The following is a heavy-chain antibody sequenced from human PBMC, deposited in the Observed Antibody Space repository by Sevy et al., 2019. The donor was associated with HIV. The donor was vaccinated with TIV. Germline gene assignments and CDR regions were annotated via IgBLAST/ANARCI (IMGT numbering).Heavy chain of an antibody. Sequence: GGSLRLSCVGSGFIFDDYGMHWVRQAPGKGLEWVALISHDGGKKYYADSVKGRFTISRDNFKNTLYLQMNTLRRDDTAAYFCTKDPPVYGDFRYGMDVWGQGTTVTVSS. CDR1: GFIFDDYG. D-gene: IGHD4-17*01. CDR3: TKDPPVYGDFRYGMDV. V-gene: IGHV3-30*18. J-gene: IGHJ6*01. CDR2: ISHDGGKK.